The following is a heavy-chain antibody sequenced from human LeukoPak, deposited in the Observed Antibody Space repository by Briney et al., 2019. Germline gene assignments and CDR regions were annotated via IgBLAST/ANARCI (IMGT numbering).Heavy chain of an antibody. D-gene: IGHD3-16*02. J-gene: IGHJ4*02. Sequence: GGSLRLSCAASGFTFSDYYMSWIRQAPGKGLEWVSYISSSGSTIYYADSVKVRFTISRDNAKNSLYLQMHRLRAEDTAVYYCARDLPRNYDYVWGSYRPLDYWGQGTLVTVSS. CDR3: ARDLPRNYDYVWGSYRPLDY. CDR2: ISSSGSTI. V-gene: IGHV3-11*01. CDR1: GFTFSDYY.